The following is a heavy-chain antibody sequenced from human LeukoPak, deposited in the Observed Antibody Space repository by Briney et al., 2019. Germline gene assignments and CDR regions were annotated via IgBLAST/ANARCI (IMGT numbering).Heavy chain of an antibody. J-gene: IGHJ4*02. D-gene: IGHD2-21*02. CDR1: GFTFDDYG. V-gene: IGHV3-20*04. CDR3: ARDRVVGVTASFDY. CDR2: INWNGGST. Sequence: GGSLRLSCAASGFTFDDYGMSWVRQAPGKGLVWVSGINWNGGSTGYADSVKGRFTISRDNAKNSLYLQMNSLRAEDTALYYCARDRVVGVTASFDYWGQGTLVTGSS.